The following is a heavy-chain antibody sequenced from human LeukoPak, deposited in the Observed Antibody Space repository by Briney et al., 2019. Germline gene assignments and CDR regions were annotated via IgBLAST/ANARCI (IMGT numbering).Heavy chain of an antibody. Sequence: ATVKVSCKASGYTITTYGINWVRQAPGQGVEWMGWISAYNGVSKYAQKFQGRVTMTTETSTTTAYMELRSLRSDDAAVYFCARGQSSVGGDYYYYFGMDVWGQGTTITVSS. CDR3: ARGQSSVGGDYYYYFGMDV. CDR1: GYTITTYG. V-gene: IGHV1-18*01. CDR2: ISAYNGVS. D-gene: IGHD6-19*01. J-gene: IGHJ6*02.